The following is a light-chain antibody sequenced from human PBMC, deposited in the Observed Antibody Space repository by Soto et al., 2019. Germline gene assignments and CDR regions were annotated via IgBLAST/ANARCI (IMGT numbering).Light chain of an antibody. Sequence: EIVMTQSPATLSVSPGERATLSCRASQSVSSNLAGYQQKPGQAPRLLIYGASTRATGIPARFSGSGSGTDFTLTISSLQSQDFAVYYCQSDDTFGQGTKLEIK. CDR3: QSDDT. J-gene: IGKJ2*01. V-gene: IGKV3-15*01. CDR2: GAS. CDR1: QSVSSN.